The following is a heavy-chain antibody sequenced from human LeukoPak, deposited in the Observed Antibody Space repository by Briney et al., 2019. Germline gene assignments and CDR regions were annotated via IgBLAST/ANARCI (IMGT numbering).Heavy chain of an antibody. D-gene: IGHD7-27*01. Sequence: SETLSLTCAVYGGSFSDYYWSWIRQPPGKGLEWIGEINHSGSTNYNPSLKSRVTISVDTSKNQFSLKLSSVTAADTAVYYCARRTADWGSLYWGQGTLVTVSS. CDR3: ARRTADWGSLY. J-gene: IGHJ4*02. CDR2: INHSGST. CDR1: GGSFSDYY. V-gene: IGHV4-34*01.